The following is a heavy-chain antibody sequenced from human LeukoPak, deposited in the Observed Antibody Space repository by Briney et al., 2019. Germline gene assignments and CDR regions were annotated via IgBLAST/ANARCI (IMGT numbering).Heavy chain of an antibody. D-gene: IGHD3-22*01. Sequence: GASVKVSCKASGYTFTSYYMHWVRQAPGQGLEWMGIINPSGGSTSYAQKFQGRVTMTRDTSISTAYMELSRLRSDDTAVYYCARPYYYDSSGYYYFDYWGQGTLVTVSS. CDR3: ARPYYYDSSGYYYFDY. CDR1: GYTFTSYY. CDR2: INPSGGST. J-gene: IGHJ4*02. V-gene: IGHV1-46*01.